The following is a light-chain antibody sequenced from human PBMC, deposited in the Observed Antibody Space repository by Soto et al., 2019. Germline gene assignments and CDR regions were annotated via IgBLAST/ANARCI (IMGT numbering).Light chain of an antibody. CDR2: GAS. J-gene: IGKJ1*01. Sequence: EIMLTQSPGTLSLSPGERATLSCRASQSVSSSFLAWYQQKPGQAPRLLIYGASIRASGMPVSFSGSVSGTDLTLTISKLEAEGFAMYLWQQYGTSLWTFGQGTKVEIK. V-gene: IGKV3-20*01. CDR3: QQYGTSLWT. CDR1: QSVSSSF.